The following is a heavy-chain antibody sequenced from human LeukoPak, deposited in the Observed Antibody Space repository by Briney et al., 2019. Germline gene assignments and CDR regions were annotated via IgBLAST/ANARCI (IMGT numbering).Heavy chain of an antibody. Sequence: PGGSLRLSCAASGFTFSSYNMNWVRQAPGKGLEWVSYISSSSSNIQYADSVKGRFTISRDNAKNSLYLQMNSLRDEDTAVYYCARSGDYGDYFGYWGQGTLVTVSS. V-gene: IGHV3-48*02. CDR3: ARSGDYGDYFGY. CDR1: GFTFSSYN. D-gene: IGHD4-17*01. J-gene: IGHJ4*02. CDR2: ISSSSSNI.